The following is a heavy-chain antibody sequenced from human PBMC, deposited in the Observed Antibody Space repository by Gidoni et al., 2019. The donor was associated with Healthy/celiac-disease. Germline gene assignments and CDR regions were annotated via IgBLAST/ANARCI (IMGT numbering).Heavy chain of an antibody. Sequence: EVQLLESGGGLGQPGGSLRLPCEASGCTFSRYAMGWVGQATGKGLEWVSAIIGSGCSTYYADSVKGRFTISRDNSKNTLYLQMNSLRAEDTAVYYCAKGRRVTNWFDPWGQGTLVTVSS. V-gene: IGHV3-23*01. J-gene: IGHJ5*02. CDR3: AKGRRVTNWFDP. D-gene: IGHD4-4*01. CDR2: IIGSGCST. CDR1: GCTFSRYA.